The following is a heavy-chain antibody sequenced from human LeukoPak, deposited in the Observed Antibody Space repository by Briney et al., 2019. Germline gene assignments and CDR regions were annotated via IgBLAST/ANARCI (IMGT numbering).Heavy chain of an antibody. CDR2: IIPIFGTA. Sequence: GASVKVSCKASGGTFSSYAISWVRQAPGQGLEWMGGIIPIFGTANYAQKFQGRVTMTRDTSTSTVYMELSSLRSEDTAVYYCARDLVYSSSYWGQGTLVTVSS. J-gene: IGHJ4*02. CDR3: ARDLVYSSSY. CDR1: GGTFSSYA. V-gene: IGHV1-69*05. D-gene: IGHD6-6*01.